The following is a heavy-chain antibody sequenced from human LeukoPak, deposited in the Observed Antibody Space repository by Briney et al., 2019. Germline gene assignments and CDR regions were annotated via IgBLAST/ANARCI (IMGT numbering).Heavy chain of an antibody. CDR3: AKPPVPTCRGAFSSPFDY. J-gene: IGHJ4*02. CDR1: GFSFSNYA. D-gene: IGHD2-15*01. CDR2: IRDTGTT. V-gene: IGHV3-23*01. Sequence: GRSLTLSCLASGFSFSNYAMSWVRQAAGKGLEWVSAIRDTGTTYHQDSVKGRFTISRDSSKNTLILQVNRLSPETAPVDYFAKPPVPTCRGAFSSPFDYWGLGTLVTVSS.